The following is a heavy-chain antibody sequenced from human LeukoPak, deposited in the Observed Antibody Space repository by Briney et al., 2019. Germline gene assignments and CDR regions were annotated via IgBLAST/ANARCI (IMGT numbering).Heavy chain of an antibody. Sequence: SQALSLTCAISGDSVSSNTAAWNWIRQSPSRGLEWLGRTYYRSKWYNDYAVSVKGRITINPDTSKNQFSLQLNSVTPDDTAIYYCARYSHDVPPSWGQGTQVTVSS. V-gene: IGHV6-1*01. D-gene: IGHD5-18*01. J-gene: IGHJ5*02. CDR1: GDSVSSNTAA. CDR3: ARYSHDVPPS. CDR2: TYYRSKWYN.